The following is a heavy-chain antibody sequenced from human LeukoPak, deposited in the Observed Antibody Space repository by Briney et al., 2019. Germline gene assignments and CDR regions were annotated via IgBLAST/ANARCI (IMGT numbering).Heavy chain of an antibody. CDR2: IYYSGST. J-gene: IGHJ4*02. CDR3: ARRHKELLY. V-gene: IGHV4-39*01. Sequence: PSETVSLTCTVSGGSISSSSYYWGWIRQPPGKGLEWIGSIYYSGSTYYNPSLKSRVTISVDTSKNQFSLKLSSVTAADTAVYYCARRHKELLYWGQGTLVTVSS. CDR1: GGSISSSSYY. D-gene: IGHD1-26*01.